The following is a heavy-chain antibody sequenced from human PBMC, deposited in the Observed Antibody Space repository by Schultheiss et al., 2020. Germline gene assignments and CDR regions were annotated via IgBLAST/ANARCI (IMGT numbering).Heavy chain of an antibody. CDR2: VSWNGSRT. V-gene: IGHV3-NL1*01. CDR3: ARDPGYSSGWYYFDS. CDR1: GFTFSSYG. Sequence: GGSLRLSCAASGFTFSSYGMHWVRQAPGKGLEWVSGVSWNGSRTHYADSVKGRFTISRDNSKNTLYLQMNSLRAEDTALYYCARDPGYSSGWYYFDSWGQGTLVTVSS. J-gene: IGHJ4*02. D-gene: IGHD6-19*01.